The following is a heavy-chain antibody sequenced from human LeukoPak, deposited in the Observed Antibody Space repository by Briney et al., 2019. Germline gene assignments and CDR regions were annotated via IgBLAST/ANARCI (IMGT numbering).Heavy chain of an antibody. J-gene: IGHJ5*02. CDR1: GYTFSGYY. Sequence: ASVEVSCKASGYTFSGYYMHWVRQAPGQGLEWMGWINPKTGGTKYAQNFQGRLTMTRDTSINTAYMELSRLTSDDTAVYYCARDHFGSGSLSCFDPWGQGTLVTVSS. V-gene: IGHV1-2*02. D-gene: IGHD3-10*01. CDR3: ARDHFGSGSLSCFDP. CDR2: INPKTGGT.